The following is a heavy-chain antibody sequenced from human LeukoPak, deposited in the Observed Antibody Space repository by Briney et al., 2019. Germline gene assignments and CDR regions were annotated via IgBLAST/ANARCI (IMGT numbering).Heavy chain of an antibody. CDR1: GGSISSGGYY. CDR2: IYYSGST. Sequence: PSETLSLTCTVSGGSISSGGYYWSWIPQHPGKGLEWIGYIYYSGSTYYNPSLKSRVTISVDTSKNQFSLKLSSVTAADTAVYYCAVNYYDSSGYYQRGYYFDYWGQGTLVTVSS. V-gene: IGHV4-31*03. CDR3: AVNYYDSSGYYQRGYYFDY. D-gene: IGHD3-22*01. J-gene: IGHJ4*02.